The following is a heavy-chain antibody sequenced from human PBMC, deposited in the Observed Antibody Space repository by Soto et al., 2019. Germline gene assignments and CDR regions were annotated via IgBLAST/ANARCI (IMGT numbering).Heavy chain of an antibody. CDR1: AGSLSSGNW. V-gene: IGHV4-4*02. Sequence: SETLPLPCAVSAGSLSSGNWWSWVRQPPGKGLEWIGEIYHSGSTNYNPSLKSRVTISVDKSKSQFSLKLSSVTAADTAVYYCARVVGGYYYGMDVWGQGTTVT. CDR2: IYHSGST. D-gene: IGHD2-2*01. CDR3: ARVVGGYYYGMDV. J-gene: IGHJ6*02.